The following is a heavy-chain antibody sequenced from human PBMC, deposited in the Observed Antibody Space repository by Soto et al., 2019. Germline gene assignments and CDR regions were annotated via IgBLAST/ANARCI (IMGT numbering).Heavy chain of an antibody. J-gene: IGHJ3*02. D-gene: IGHD4-4*01. Sequence: QVQLVQSGAEVKKPGASVKVSCKTSGYTFTNYGVSWVRQAPGQGLEWMGWISAQKGNRDYAQKFQGRVTMTTDTSTSTAYMELGKLRSDAAAVYYCARPVTSPDHLDIWGQGTMVTVSS. V-gene: IGHV1-18*01. CDR1: GYTFTNYG. CDR2: ISAQKGNR. CDR3: ARPVTSPDHLDI.